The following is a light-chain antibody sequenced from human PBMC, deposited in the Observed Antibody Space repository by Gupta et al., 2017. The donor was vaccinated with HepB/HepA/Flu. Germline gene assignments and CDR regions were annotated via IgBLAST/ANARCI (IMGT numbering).Light chain of an antibody. CDR1: SSDVGTYNL. CDR3: CAYAGSGTWV. J-gene: IGLJ3*02. CDR2: EVA. V-gene: IGLV2-23*02. Sequence: QSALTQPASVSGSPGQSITISCTGTSSDVGTYNLVPWYHQHPGKAPKLIIYEVAKRPAGVADRFSGSKSANTASLTVPGRKADDEAHYYGCAYAGSGTWVFGGGTKVTVL.